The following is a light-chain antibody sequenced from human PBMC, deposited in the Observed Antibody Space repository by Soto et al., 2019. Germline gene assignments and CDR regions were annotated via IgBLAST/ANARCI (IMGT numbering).Light chain of an antibody. CDR1: SSNIGSNY. J-gene: IGLJ1*01. Sequence: QSVLTQPPSASGTPGQRVTISCSGSSSNIGSNYVYWYQQLPGTAPKLLIYRNNQRPSGVPDRFSASKSGTSASLAISGLRSEDEADYYCASWDDSLSGHYVFGTGTKLTVL. V-gene: IGLV1-47*01. CDR2: RNN. CDR3: ASWDDSLSGHYV.